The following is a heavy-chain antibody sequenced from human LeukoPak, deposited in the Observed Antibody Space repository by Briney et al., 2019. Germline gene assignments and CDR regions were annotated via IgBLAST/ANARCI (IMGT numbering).Heavy chain of an antibody. CDR1: GFVFGSYW. V-gene: IGHV3-74*03. CDR3: VVGLGEY. J-gene: IGHJ4*02. CDR2: VNTDGII. Sequence: GGSLRLSRTASGFVFGSYWMHWVRQAPGKRLVWVSRVNTDGIITYADSVKGRFTVSRDNAKGTMSLQINSLRVEDTALYYCVVGLGEYWGQGTLVTVSS. D-gene: IGHD3-10*01.